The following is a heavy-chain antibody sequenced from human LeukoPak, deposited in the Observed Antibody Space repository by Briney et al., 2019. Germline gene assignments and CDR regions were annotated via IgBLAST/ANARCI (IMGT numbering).Heavy chain of an antibody. V-gene: IGHV3-23*01. D-gene: IGHD1-20*01. Sequence: GGSLRLSCAASGFTFSYYAMSWVRQAPGKGPEWVSAISGSGGSTYYADSVKGRFTISRDNSKNTLYLQMNSLRAEDTAVYYCAKDHTVSITYYFDYWGQGTLVTVSS. CDR3: AKDHTVSITYYFDY. CDR1: GFTFSYYA. CDR2: ISGSGGST. J-gene: IGHJ4*02.